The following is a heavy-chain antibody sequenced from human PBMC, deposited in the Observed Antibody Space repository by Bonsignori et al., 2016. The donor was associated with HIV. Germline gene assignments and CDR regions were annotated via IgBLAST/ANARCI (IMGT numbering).Heavy chain of an antibody. Sequence: WVRQAPGQGLEWMGWISAYNGNTNYAQKLQGRVTMTTDTSTSTAYMELRSLRSDDTAVYYCARGHYDLRYFQHWGQGTLVTVSS. V-gene: IGHV1-18*01. CDR3: ARGHYDLRYFQH. D-gene: IGHD3-3*01. J-gene: IGHJ1*01. CDR2: ISAYNGNT.